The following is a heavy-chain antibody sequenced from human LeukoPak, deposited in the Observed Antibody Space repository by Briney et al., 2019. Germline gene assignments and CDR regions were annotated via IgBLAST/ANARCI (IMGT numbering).Heavy chain of an antibody. V-gene: IGHV3-9*01. J-gene: IGHJ5*02. CDR3: AKDT. Sequence: GGSLRLSCAASGFTFGSYDLSWVRQAPGKGLEWVSGISWNSGIIVYADSVKGRFTISRDNAKNSLFLQMNSLRVEDTALYYCAKDTWGQGTLVTVSS. CDR2: ISWNSGII. CDR1: GFTFGSYD.